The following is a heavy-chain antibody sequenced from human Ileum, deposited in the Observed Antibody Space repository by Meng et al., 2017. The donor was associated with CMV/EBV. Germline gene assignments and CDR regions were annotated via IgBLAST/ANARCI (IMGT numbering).Heavy chain of an antibody. CDR2: ISSSSYI. CDR3: ARRSGSYYTDLDY. V-gene: IGHV3-21*01. J-gene: IGHJ4*02. D-gene: IGHD1-26*01. CDR1: GFTFSSYS. Sequence: GESLKISCAASGFTFSSYSMNWVRQAPGKGLEWVSSISSSSYIYYADSVKGRFTISRDNAKNSLYLQMNSLRAEDTAVYYCARRSGSYYTDLDYWGQGTLVTVSS.